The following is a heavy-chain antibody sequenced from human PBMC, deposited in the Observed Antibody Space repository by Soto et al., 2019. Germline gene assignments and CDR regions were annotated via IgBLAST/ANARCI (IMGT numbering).Heavy chain of an antibody. CDR1: GFTFTKSA. V-gene: IGHV1-58*02. D-gene: IGHD3-22*01. CDR3: AAIPFDYFDRFGPTKDYLDY. J-gene: IGHJ4*02. Sequence: SVKVSCKASGFTFTKSAMQWVRQARGQRLEWIGWIVVGGGNTNYAQEFQERVTFTRDMSTSTAYMELSSLRSEDTAVYYCAAIPFDYFDRFGPTKDYLDYWGQGTLVTVSS. CDR2: IVVGGGNT.